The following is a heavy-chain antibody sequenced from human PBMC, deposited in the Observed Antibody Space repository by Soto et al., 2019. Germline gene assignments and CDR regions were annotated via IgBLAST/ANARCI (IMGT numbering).Heavy chain of an antibody. CDR2: IYYSGST. D-gene: IGHD5-18*01. CDR1: GGSISSYY. V-gene: IGHV4-59*08. J-gene: IGHJ5*02. CDR3: ARNVDTAMIFDP. Sequence: SETLSLTCTVSGGSISSYYWSWIRQPPGKGLEWIGYIYYSGSTNYNPSLKSRVTISVDTSKNQFSLKLSSVTAADTAVYYCARNVDTAMIFDPWGQGTLVTVSS.